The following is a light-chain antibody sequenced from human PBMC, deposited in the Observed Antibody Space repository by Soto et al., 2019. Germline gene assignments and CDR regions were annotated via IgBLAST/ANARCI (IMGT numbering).Light chain of an antibody. CDR2: ETS. CDR1: QSVRSS. Sequence: EIVLTQSPATLSLSPGESATLSCRASQSVRSSLAWYQKKPGQTPMLLIYETSIRATGVPARFSGSGSGTDFTLTSSSLEAEDFAVYYWQQPSLWSLTFGGGTKVEIK. J-gene: IGKJ4*01. CDR3: QQPSLWSLT. V-gene: IGKV3-11*01.